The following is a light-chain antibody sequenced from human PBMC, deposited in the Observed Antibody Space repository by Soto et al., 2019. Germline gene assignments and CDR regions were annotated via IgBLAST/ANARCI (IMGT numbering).Light chain of an antibody. CDR1: TSDVGTYKF. Sequence: QSALTQPASVSGSPGQSITISCTGTTSDVGTYKFVSWYQQHPGIAPKLMIYEVTERPSGVSNRFSGSKSGNTASLTISGIQAEDEADYYCCSHAGSHVIFGGGTKLTVL. J-gene: IGLJ2*01. CDR3: CSHAGSHVI. CDR2: EVT. V-gene: IGLV2-23*02.